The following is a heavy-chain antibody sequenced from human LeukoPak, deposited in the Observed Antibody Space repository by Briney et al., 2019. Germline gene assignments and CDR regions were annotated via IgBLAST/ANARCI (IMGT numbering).Heavy chain of an antibody. J-gene: IGHJ4*02. Sequence: KSGGSLRLSCVVSGLDLSDYYMSWIRQAPGKGLEWISYISSSGGNIYFADSVKGRFTMSRDNARGSLYLQMNSLRADDTAIYYCARRRDYFDYWGQGTLVTVSS. CDR3: ARRRDYFDY. V-gene: IGHV3-11*01. CDR2: ISSSGGNI. CDR1: GLDLSDYY.